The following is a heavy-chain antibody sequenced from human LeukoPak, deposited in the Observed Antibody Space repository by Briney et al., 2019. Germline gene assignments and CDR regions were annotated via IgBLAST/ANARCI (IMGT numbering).Heavy chain of an antibody. CDR3: ARDKWGAVACLDY. J-gene: IGHJ4*02. D-gene: IGHD6-19*01. CDR1: GFTVSSNY. Sequence: GGSLRLSCAASGFTVSSNYMSWVRQAPGKGLEWVSVIYSGGSTYYADSVKGRFTISRDNSKNTLYLQMNSLRAEDTAVYYCARDKWGAVACLDYWGQGTLVTVSS. CDR2: IYSGGST. V-gene: IGHV3-53*01.